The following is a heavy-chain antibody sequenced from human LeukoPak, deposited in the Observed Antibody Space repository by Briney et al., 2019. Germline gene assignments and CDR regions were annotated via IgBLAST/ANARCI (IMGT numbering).Heavy chain of an antibody. Sequence: ASVTVSCKVSGYTLTELSMHWVRQAPGKGLEWMGGFDPEDGETIYAQKFQGRVTMTEDTSTDTAYMELSSLRSEDTAVYYCARDYGSGSYGDYWGQGTLVTVSS. CDR3: ARDYGSGSYGDY. CDR1: GYTLTELS. J-gene: IGHJ4*02. CDR2: FDPEDGET. V-gene: IGHV1-24*01. D-gene: IGHD3-10*01.